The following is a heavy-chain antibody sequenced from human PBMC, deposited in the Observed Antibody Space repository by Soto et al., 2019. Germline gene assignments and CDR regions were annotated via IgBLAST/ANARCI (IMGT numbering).Heavy chain of an antibody. Sequence: QVQLVQSGAEVKKPGSSVKVSCKASGGTFSSYAISWVRQAPGQGLEWMGGIIPIFGTANYAQKFQGRVTITADESKSTAYMELSSLRSEDTAVYYCARGERGYSYGLGLYYFDYWGQGTLVTVSS. CDR1: GGTFSSYA. CDR2: IIPIFGTA. J-gene: IGHJ4*02. D-gene: IGHD5-18*01. CDR3: ARGERGYSYGLGLYYFDY. V-gene: IGHV1-69*01.